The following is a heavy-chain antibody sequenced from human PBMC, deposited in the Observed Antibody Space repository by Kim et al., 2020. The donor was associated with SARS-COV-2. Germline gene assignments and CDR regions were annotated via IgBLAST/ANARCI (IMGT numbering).Heavy chain of an antibody. V-gene: IGHV3-23*03. CDR3: AKCGATGKGPNFDY. CDR2: IYSGGSST. D-gene: IGHD3-10*01. Sequence: GGSLRLSCAASGFTFSSYAMSWVRQAPGKGLEWVSVIYSGGSSTYYADSVKGRFTISRDNSKNTLYLQMNSLRAEDTAVYYCAKCGATGKGPNFDYWGQGTLVTVSS. J-gene: IGHJ4*02. CDR1: GFTFSSYA.